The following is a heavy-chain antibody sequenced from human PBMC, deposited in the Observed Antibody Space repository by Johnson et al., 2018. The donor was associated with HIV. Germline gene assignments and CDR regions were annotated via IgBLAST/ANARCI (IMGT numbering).Heavy chain of an antibody. D-gene: IGHD5-18*01. CDR1: GFTFSSYS. J-gene: IGHJ3*02. Sequence: QVQLVESGGGVVQPGRSLRLSCAASGFTFSSYSMHWVRQAPGKGLEWVAVISYDGSNKYYADSVKGRSTISRDNSKNTLYFQMNSLRAEDTAVYYCARAYSYGAFDIWGQGTMVTVSS. CDR3: ARAYSYGAFDI. CDR2: ISYDGSNK. V-gene: IGHV3-30*14.